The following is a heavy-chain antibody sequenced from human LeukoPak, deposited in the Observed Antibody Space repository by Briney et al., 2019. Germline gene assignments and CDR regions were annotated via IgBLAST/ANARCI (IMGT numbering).Heavy chain of an antibody. J-gene: IGHJ6*02. V-gene: IGHV3-74*01. Sequence: GGSLRLSCAASGFTFSNYWMSWVRQAPGKGLVWVSRINPDGSTASYAGSVEGRFTISRDNAKNTLYLQMNSLRAEDTALYYCAKALRGGWNDEPAYCYYYGMDVWGQGTTVTVSS. CDR1: GFTFSNYW. CDR2: INPDGSTA. D-gene: IGHD1-1*01. CDR3: AKALRGGWNDEPAYCYYYGMDV.